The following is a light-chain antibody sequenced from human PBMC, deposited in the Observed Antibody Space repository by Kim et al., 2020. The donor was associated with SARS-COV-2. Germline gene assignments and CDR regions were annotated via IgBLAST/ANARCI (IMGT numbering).Light chain of an antibody. CDR2: GTS. CDR1: QSINSN. V-gene: IGKV1-39*01. CDR3: QQSSTPPWT. J-gene: IGKJ1*01. Sequence: ASVGDRVTITCRVSQSINSNFNWYQQKPGKAPKLLIYGTSTLQNEVPSRFSGSGSGTDFTLTINSLEPEDFATYYCQQSSTPPWTFGQGTKVDIK.